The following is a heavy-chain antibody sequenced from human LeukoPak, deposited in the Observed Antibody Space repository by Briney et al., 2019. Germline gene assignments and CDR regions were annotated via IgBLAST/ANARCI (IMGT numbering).Heavy chain of an antibody. CDR3: ARVWFGEFDYYYYGVDV. CDR1: GFTFSSYE. J-gene: IGHJ6*02. Sequence: GGSLRLSCAASGFTFSSYEMNWVRQAPGKGLEWVSYISSSGSTIYYADSVKGRFTISRDNAKNSLYLQMNSLRAEDTAVYYCARVWFGEFDYYYYGVDVWGQGTTVTVSS. D-gene: IGHD3-10*01. CDR2: ISSSGSTI. V-gene: IGHV3-48*03.